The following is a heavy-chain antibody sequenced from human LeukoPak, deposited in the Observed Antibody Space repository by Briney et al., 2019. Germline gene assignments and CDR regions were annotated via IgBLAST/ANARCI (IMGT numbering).Heavy chain of an antibody. J-gene: IGHJ4*02. V-gene: IGHV3-11*04. CDR1: GFVFSDYY. Sequence: GGSLRLSCEASGFVFSDYYMSWICQAPGKGLEWLAYISGRHNTITYVDSVKGRFTISRDNAKNSMYLQMNSLRAEDTAVYYCARSGYSGYMGFWGQGTLVTVSS. CDR3: ARSGYSGYMGF. CDR2: ISGRHNTI. D-gene: IGHD5-12*01.